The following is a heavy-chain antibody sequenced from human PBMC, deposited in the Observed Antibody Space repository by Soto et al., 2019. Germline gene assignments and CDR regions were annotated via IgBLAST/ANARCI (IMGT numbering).Heavy chain of an antibody. D-gene: IGHD3-10*01. CDR2: IYHSGNT. V-gene: IGHV4-4*02. CDR1: GGSISSDNW. J-gene: IGHJ4*02. Sequence: QVHLQESGPDLVRPSETLSLTCSFSGGSISSDNWWSWVRQTPGRGLEWIGEIYHSGNTNYNPSLKSRVSMSVDKSKNQFSLKVTSVTAGDTALYYCARLSASSKLRGVVINWGQGTLVTVSS. CDR3: ARLSASSKLRGVVIN.